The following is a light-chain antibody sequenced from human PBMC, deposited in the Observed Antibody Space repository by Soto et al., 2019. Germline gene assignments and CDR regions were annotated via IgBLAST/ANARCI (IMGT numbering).Light chain of an antibody. V-gene: IGKV1-39*01. CDR3: QQSYSNPWT. CDR2: AES. J-gene: IGKJ1*01. CDR1: QSITSS. Sequence: DIHMTQSPSSLSASVGYRFTITCRASQSITSSLNWYQQKPGKAPKLLIYAESSSQSGVPSRFSGSGSGTDFTLTISSLPPEDFEPYYCQQSYSNPWTFGQGTKVDNK.